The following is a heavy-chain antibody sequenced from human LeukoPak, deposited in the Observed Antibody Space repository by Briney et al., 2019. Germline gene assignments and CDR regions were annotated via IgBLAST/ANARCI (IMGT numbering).Heavy chain of an antibody. V-gene: IGHV3-21*04. CDR2: VSTGSNYI. Sequence: GGSLRLSCTASGFTFSSYSLNWVRQAPGKGLEWVSSVSTGSNYIYYADSVKGRFTISRDNSKNTLYLQMNSLRAEDTAVYYCARDWSGPSLWGQGTLVTVSS. CDR3: ARDWSGPSL. J-gene: IGHJ4*02. CDR1: GFTFSSYS.